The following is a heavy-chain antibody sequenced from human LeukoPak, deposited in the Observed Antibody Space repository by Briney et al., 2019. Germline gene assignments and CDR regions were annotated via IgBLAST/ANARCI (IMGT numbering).Heavy chain of an antibody. CDR2: ISNSGNT. CDR3: AKNWGSVDY. CDR1: GGSVSSYY. D-gene: IGHD7-27*01. J-gene: IGHJ4*02. Sequence: SETLSLTCTVSGGSVSSYYWSWIRQPPGKGLEWIGYISNSGNTNYNPSLKSRVTISIDTSRNQFSLKMSSVTAADTAVYYCAKNWGSVDYWGQGTLVTVSS. V-gene: IGHV4-59*08.